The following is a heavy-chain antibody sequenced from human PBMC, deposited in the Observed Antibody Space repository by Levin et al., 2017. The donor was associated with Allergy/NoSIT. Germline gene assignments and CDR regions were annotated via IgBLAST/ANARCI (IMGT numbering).Heavy chain of an antibody. CDR1: GFTFSSYR. J-gene: IGHJ4*02. CDR3: ARVRGSGTPAFDY. CDR2: ISSSSSYI. Sequence: SCAASGFTFSSYRMNWVRQAPGKGLEWVSSISSSSSYIYYADSVKGRFTISRDNAKNSLYLQMNSLRAEDTAVYYCARVRGSGTPAFDYWGQGTLVTVSS. V-gene: IGHV3-21*01. D-gene: IGHD3-10*01.